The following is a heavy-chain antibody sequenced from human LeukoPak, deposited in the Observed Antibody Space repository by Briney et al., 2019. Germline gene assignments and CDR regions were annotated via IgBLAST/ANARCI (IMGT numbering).Heavy chain of an antibody. CDR2: IYPVDSDT. J-gene: IGHJ4*02. CDR1: GYSFTSYW. Sequence: GASLKISCKGSGYSFTSYWIGWVRQMPGKGLEWMGIIYPVDSDTRYSPSFQGQVTISADRSISTAYLQWSSLKASDTATYYCARSHTGYSSGWYYWGQGTLVTVSS. D-gene: IGHD6-19*01. V-gene: IGHV5-51*01. CDR3: ARSHTGYSSGWYY.